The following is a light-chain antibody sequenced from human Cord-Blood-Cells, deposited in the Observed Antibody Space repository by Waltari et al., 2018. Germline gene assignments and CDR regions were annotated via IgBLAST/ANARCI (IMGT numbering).Light chain of an antibody. Sequence: QSALTQPASVSGSPGQSITISCTGTSSDVGGYNYVSWYQQHPGKAPKLMIYDVSNRPSGVSNRFSGSKSGNTASLTISGLQAEDEADYYCSSYTSSPRYVFGTGTK. J-gene: IGLJ1*01. CDR3: SSYTSSPRYV. V-gene: IGLV2-14*03. CDR1: SSDVGGYNY. CDR2: DVS.